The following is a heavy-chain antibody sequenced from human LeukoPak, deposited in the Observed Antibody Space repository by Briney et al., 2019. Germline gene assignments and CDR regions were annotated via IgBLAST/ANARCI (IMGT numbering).Heavy chain of an antibody. J-gene: IGHJ4*02. Sequence: GASVKVSCKASGGTFSSYAISWVRQAPGQGLEWMGRIIPILGTANYAQKFQGRVTITTDESTSTAYMELSSLRSEDTAVYYCAREDTAMVGSYWGQGTLVTVSS. CDR1: GGTFSSYA. CDR2: IIPILGTA. D-gene: IGHD5-18*01. V-gene: IGHV1-69*11. CDR3: AREDTAMVGSY.